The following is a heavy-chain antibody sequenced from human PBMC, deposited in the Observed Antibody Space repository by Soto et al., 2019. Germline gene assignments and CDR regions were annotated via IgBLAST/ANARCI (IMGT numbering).Heavy chain of an antibody. CDR2: IKQDGSEK. CDR1: GFTFSSYW. Sequence: GGSLRLSCAASGFTFSSYWMSWVRQAPGKGLEWVANIKQDGSEKYYVDSVKGRFTISRDNAKNSLYLQMNSLRAEDTAVYYCARPYYDFWSGYSDYYYYYMDVWGKGTTVTVSS. D-gene: IGHD3-3*01. J-gene: IGHJ6*03. CDR3: ARPYYDFWSGYSDYYYYYMDV. V-gene: IGHV3-7*01.